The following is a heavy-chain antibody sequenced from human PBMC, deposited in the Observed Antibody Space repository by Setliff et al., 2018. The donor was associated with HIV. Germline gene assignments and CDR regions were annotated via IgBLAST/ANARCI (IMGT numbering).Heavy chain of an antibody. CDR2: ISSSSSYI. J-gene: IGHJ2*01. CDR1: GFTFSSYS. CDR3: ARSNLRRYGDPDWYFDL. D-gene: IGHD4-17*01. Sequence: GGSLRLSCAASGFTFSSYSMNWVRQAPGKGLEWVSSISSSSSYIYYADSVKARFTISRDNSRNTLYLQMNSLRAEDTAVYYCARSNLRRYGDPDWYFDLWGRGTLVTVSS. V-gene: IGHV3-21*01.